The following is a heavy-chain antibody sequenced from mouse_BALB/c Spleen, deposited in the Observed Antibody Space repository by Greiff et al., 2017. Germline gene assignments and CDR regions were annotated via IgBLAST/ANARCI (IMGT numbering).Heavy chain of an antibody. V-gene: IGHV1-18*01. D-gene: IGHD2-1*01. CDR3: AREGYYGNEGDAMDY. Sequence: VQLKQSGPELVKPGASVKIPCKASGYTFTDYNMDWVKQSHGKSLEWIGDINPNNGGTIYNQKFKGKATLTVDKSSSTAYMELRSLTSEDTAVYYCAREGYYGNEGDAMDYWGQGTSVTVSS. CDR1: GYTFTDYN. J-gene: IGHJ4*01. CDR2: INPNNGGT.